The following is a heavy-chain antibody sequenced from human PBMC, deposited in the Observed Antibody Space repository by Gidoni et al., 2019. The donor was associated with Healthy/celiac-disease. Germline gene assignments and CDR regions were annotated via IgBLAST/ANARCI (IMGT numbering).Heavy chain of an antibody. CDR3: ARVHTKSIVVVVAAKDYYYYMDV. CDR2: INHSGRT. V-gene: IGHV4-34*01. J-gene: IGHJ6*03. D-gene: IGHD2-15*01. CDR1: GGSFSGYY. Sequence: QVQLQQWGAGLLKPSETLSLTCAVYGGSFSGYYWSWIRQPPGKGLEWIGEINHSGRTNYNPSLKSRVTISVDTSKNQFSLKLSSVTAADTAVYYCARVHTKSIVVVVAAKDYYYYMDVWGKGTTVTVSS.